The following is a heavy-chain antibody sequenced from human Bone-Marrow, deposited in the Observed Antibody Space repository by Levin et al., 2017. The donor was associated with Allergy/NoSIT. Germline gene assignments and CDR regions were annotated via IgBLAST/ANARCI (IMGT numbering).Heavy chain of an antibody. CDR1: GFTFSDNY. CDR2: SSNGGTT. Sequence: GGSLRLSCAASGFTFSDNYMTWIRQAPGKGLEWVASSSNGGTTYHADSVKDRFTVSRNNFESSLFLEMNSLRTEDTAVYYCASGVRFGDFTFDYWGQGILVTVSS. D-gene: IGHD4-17*01. CDR3: ASGVRFGDFTFDY. V-gene: IGHV3-11*01. J-gene: IGHJ4*02.